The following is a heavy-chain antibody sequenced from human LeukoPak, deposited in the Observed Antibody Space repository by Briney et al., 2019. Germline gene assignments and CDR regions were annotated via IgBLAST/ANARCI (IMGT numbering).Heavy chain of an antibody. Sequence: GGSLRLSCAGSGFTFINYAKTWVRQAPGKGLEWVSAISTDGDDTYYADSVRGRFTISRDNSKNTLFLQMTSLRAEDTAVYYCANYRKPQGLDYWGQGTLVTVSS. CDR2: ISTDGDDT. CDR3: ANYRKPQGLDY. J-gene: IGHJ4*02. CDR1: GFTFINYA. V-gene: IGHV3-23*01. D-gene: IGHD1-14*01.